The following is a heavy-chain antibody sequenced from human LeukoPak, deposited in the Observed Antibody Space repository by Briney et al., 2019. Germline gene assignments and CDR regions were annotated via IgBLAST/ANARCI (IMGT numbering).Heavy chain of an antibody. D-gene: IGHD2-15*01. J-gene: IGHJ4*02. Sequence: GGSPRLSCAASGFSFSRNAMTWVRQAPGMGLEWVSSVIDSGKDRYYAGSVKGRFTISRDNSKDTLYLQMNSLRVEDTAVYYCAKGVVDRGADCWGQGALVTVSS. V-gene: IGHV3-23*01. CDR3: AKGVVDRGADC. CDR2: VIDSGKDR. CDR1: GFSFSRNA.